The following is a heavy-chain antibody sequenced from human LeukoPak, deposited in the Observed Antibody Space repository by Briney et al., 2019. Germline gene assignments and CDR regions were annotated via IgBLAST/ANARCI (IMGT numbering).Heavy chain of an antibody. Sequence: PSETLSLTCTVSGGSISSYYWSWIRQPPGKGLEWIGDIYYSGSTNYNPSLKSRVTISVDTSKNQFSLKLSSVTAADTAVYYCARLSSIGSVALGLDYWGQGTLVTVSS. CDR1: GGSISSYY. CDR2: IYYSGST. V-gene: IGHV4-59*08. J-gene: IGHJ4*02. D-gene: IGHD5/OR15-5a*01. CDR3: ARLSSIGSVALGLDY.